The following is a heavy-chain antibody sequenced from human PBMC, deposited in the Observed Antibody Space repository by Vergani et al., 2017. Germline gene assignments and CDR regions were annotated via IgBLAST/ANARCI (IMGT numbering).Heavy chain of an antibody. CDR2: FDPEDGET. J-gene: IGHJ6*02. Sequence: QVQLVQSGAEVKKPGASVKVSCKVSGYTLTELSMHWVRQAPGKGLEWMGGFDPEDGETIYAQKFQGRVTMTEDTSTDTAYMELSSLRSEDTAVYYGATAPGGDSSGWPQYYYYGMDVWGQGTTVTVSS. D-gene: IGHD6-25*01. CDR1: GYTLTELS. V-gene: IGHV1-24*01. CDR3: ATAPGGDSSGWPQYYYYGMDV.